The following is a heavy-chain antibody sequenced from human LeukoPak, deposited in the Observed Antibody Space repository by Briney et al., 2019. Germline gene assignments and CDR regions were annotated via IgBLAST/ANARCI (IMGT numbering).Heavy chain of an antibody. J-gene: IGHJ5*02. CDR1: GFTFSSSV. V-gene: IGHV3-23*01. Sequence: PGGSLRLSCAASGFTFSSSVMSWVRQAPGKGLEWVSAISGNGGDTYYADSVTGRFTISRDNSKNTLYLQMNSLRAEDTALYYCAKLPTGYPNWFDPWGQGTLVTVSS. CDR2: ISGNGGDT. CDR3: AKLPTGYPNWFDP. D-gene: IGHD3-9*01.